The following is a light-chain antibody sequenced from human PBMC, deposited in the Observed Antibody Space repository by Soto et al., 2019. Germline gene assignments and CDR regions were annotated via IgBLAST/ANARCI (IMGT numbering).Light chain of an antibody. CDR1: QGIRND. CDR2: ATS. Sequence: AIEMTQSPSSLSASVGDRVTITCRASQGIRNDLGWYQQRPGKAPKLLIYATSSLQSGVPSRFSGSGSGTDFTLTISSLQPEDFATYYCLQDYNYPRTFGQGTKVEI. CDR3: LQDYNYPRT. J-gene: IGKJ1*01. V-gene: IGKV1-6*01.